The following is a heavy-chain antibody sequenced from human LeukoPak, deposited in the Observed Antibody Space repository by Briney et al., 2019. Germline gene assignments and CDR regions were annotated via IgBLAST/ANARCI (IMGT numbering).Heavy chain of an antibody. CDR2: IYSGENT. Sequence: GGSLRLSCAASGFTDSSYYMSWVRQAPGKGLEWVSVIYSGENTYYADSVKGRFTISRDNSKNTLYLQMNSLRAEDTAVYYCARATMGYFDYWGQGTLVTVSS. CDR3: ARATMGYFDY. D-gene: IGHD3-3*01. J-gene: IGHJ4*02. CDR1: GFTDSSYY. V-gene: IGHV3-53*01.